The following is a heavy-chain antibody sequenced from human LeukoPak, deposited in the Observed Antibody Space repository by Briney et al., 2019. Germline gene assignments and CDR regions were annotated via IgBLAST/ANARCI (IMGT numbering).Heavy chain of an antibody. CDR3: ARAKRSPEKYYYYYMDV. Sequence: SETLSLTCTVSGGSISSHYWRWIRQPPGKGLEWIGYIYYSGSTNYNPSLKSRVTISVDTSKNQFSLKLSSVTAADTAVYYCARAKRSPEKYYYYYMDVWGKGTTVTVSS. V-gene: IGHV4-59*11. CDR2: IYYSGST. D-gene: IGHD6-25*01. J-gene: IGHJ6*03. CDR1: GGSISSHY.